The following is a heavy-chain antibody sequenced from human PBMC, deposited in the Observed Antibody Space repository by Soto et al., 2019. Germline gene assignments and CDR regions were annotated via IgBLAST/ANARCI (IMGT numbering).Heavy chain of an antibody. CDR2: ISVGGRDT. Sequence: GGSMRLSCAASGFSLSDYWMHWVRQVPGKGLLWVSRISVGGRDTTYADSVKGRFTISRDNAKNTLYLQMDCLRAEDTAVYYCAKDGRYDSSGYYFFDYWGQGTLVTVSS. D-gene: IGHD3-22*01. CDR3: AKDGRYDSSGYYFFDY. V-gene: IGHV3-74*03. J-gene: IGHJ4*02. CDR1: GFSLSDYW.